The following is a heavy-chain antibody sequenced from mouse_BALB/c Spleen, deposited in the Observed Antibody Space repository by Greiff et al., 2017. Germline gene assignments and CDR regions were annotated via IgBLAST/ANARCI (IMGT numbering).Heavy chain of an antibody. CDR3: ATNSPYYYGSSYAMDY. CDR1: GYSITSDYA. CDR2: ISYSGST. J-gene: IGHJ4*01. V-gene: IGHV3-2*02. Sequence: EVQLVESGPGLVKPSQSLSLTCTVTGYSITSDYAWNWIRQFPGNKLEWMGYISYSGSTSYNPSLKSRISITRDTSKNQFFLQLNSVTTEDTATYYCATNSPYYYGSSYAMDYWGQGTSVTVSS. D-gene: IGHD1-1*01.